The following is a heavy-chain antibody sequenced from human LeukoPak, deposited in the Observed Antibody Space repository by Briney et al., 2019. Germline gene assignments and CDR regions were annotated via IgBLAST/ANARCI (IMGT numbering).Heavy chain of an antibody. D-gene: IGHD2-21*01. CDR1: GYTFTGYY. CDR3: ARDQGSYCGGDCYSNWFDP. Sequence: ASVKVSCKASGYTFTGYYMHWVRQAPGQGLEWMGGINPNSGGTNYAQKFQGRVTMTRDTSISTAYMELSRLRSDDTAVYYCARDQGSYCGGDCYSNWFDPWGQGTLVTVSS. CDR2: INPNSGGT. V-gene: IGHV1-2*02. J-gene: IGHJ5*02.